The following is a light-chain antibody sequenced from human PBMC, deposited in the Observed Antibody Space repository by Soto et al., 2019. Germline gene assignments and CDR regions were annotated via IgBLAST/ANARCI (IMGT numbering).Light chain of an antibody. V-gene: IGLV2-14*01. CDR3: SSYTSSSTLV. CDR1: SSDVGAYNY. CDR2: EVI. Sequence: QSVLTQPASVSGSPGQSITISCTATSSDVGAYNYVSWYQQYPGKAPKLIIYEVINRPSGVSDRFSGSKSGNTASLIISGLQAEDEADYYCSSYTSSSTLVFGGGTKLTVL. J-gene: IGLJ2*01.